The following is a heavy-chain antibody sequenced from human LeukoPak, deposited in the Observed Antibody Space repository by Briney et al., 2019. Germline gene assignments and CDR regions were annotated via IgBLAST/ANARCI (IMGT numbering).Heavy chain of an antibody. CDR2: IIPIFGTA. CDR1: GGTFNSYA. CDR3: ASTSGDSSGYCFDY. D-gene: IGHD3-22*01. Sequence: ASVKVSCKTSGGTFNSYAISWVRQAPGQGLEWMGGIIPIFGTANYAQKFQGRVTITADESTSTAYMELSSLRSEDTAVYYCASTSGDSSGYCFDYWGQGTLVTVSS. V-gene: IGHV1-69*13. J-gene: IGHJ4*02.